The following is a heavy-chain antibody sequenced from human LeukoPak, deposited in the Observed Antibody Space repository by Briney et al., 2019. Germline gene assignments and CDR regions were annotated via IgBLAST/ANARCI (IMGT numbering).Heavy chain of an antibody. J-gene: IGHJ3*01. V-gene: IGHV1-69*06. Sequence: SVKVSCKASNYTFTSYGLSWVRQAPGQGLEWMGGIIPIFDRPNYAQKFEGRVTITADKSTNTTYMEIRSLTSDDTAVYYCARDAQWELRALDVWGRGTMVIVSS. D-gene: IGHD1-26*01. CDR2: IIPIFDRP. CDR1: NYTFTSYG. CDR3: ARDAQWELRALDV.